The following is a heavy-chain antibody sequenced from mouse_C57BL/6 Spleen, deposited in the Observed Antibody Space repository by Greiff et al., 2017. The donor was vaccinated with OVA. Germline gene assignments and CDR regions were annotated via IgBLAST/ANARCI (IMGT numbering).Heavy chain of an antibody. D-gene: IGHD4-1*01. J-gene: IGHJ3*01. CDR3: ARLGRDAY. Sequence: QVHVKQPGAELVRPGSSVKLSCKASGYTFTSYWMDWVKQRPGQGLEWIGNIYPSDSETHYNQKFKDKATLTVDKSSSTAYMQLSSLTSEDSAVYYCARLGRDAYWGQGTLVTVSA. CDR2: IYPSDSET. V-gene: IGHV1-61*01. CDR1: GYTFTSYW.